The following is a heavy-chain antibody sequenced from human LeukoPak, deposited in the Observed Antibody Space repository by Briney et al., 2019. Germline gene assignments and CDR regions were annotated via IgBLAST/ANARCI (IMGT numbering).Heavy chain of an antibody. CDR2: ISYDGSNK. J-gene: IGHJ4*02. CDR1: GFTFSSYA. D-gene: IGHD3-10*01. CDR3: ARGRDYYGSGRRFDY. V-gene: IGHV3-30*04. Sequence: GGSLRLSCAASGFTFSSYAMHWVRQAPGKGLEWVAVISYDGSNKYYADSVKGRFTISRDNSKNTPYLQMNSLRAEDTAVYYCARGRDYYGSGRRFDYWGQGTLVTVSS.